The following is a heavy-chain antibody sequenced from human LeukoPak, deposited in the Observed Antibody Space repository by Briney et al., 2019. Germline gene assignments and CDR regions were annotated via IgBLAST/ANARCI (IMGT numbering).Heavy chain of an antibody. V-gene: IGHV1-8*01. J-gene: IGHJ3*02. D-gene: IGHD3-22*01. CDR2: MNPNSGNT. CDR3: ARSIGRGYYYGRFAFDI. CDR1: GYTFTSYD. Sequence: ASVKVSCKASGYTFTSYDINWVRQATGQGLEWMGWMNPNSGNTGYAQKFQGRVTMTRNTSISTAYMELSSLRSEDTAVYYCARSIGRGYYYGRFAFDIWGQGTMVTVSS.